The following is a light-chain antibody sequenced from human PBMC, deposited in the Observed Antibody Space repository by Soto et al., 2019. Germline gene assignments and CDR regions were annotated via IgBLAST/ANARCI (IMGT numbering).Light chain of an antibody. Sequence: QSALTQPASVSGSPGQSITISCTGTRSDVGGLNYVSWYQHHPGNAPKLIIYEVTYRPSGVSDRFSGSKSDNTASLTISGLQTEDEADYFCSSFTISSTWVFGGGTKLTVL. CDR1: RSDVGGLNY. J-gene: IGLJ3*02. V-gene: IGLV2-14*01. CDR3: SSFTISSTWV. CDR2: EVT.